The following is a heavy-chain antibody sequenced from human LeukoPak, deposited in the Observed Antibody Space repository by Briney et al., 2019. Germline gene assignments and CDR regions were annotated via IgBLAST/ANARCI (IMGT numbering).Heavy chain of an antibody. J-gene: IGHJ4*02. Sequence: PGGSLRLSCVASGFTFSASYMTWVRQPPGKGLEWLSYTSENSGDTNYADSVKGRFTVSRDNAKNSLYLQMNSLRVEDTAVYYCAKEAYGSGEKMADYWGQGTLVTVSS. CDR1: GFTFSASY. D-gene: IGHD3-10*01. CDR2: TSENSGDT. V-gene: IGHV3-11*06. CDR3: AKEAYGSGEKMADY.